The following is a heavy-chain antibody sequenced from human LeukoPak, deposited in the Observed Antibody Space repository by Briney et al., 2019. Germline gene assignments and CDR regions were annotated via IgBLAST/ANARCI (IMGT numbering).Heavy chain of an antibody. CDR3: ARDAMGKVPAAIRSYYYYYMDV. D-gene: IGHD2-2*02. J-gene: IGHJ6*03. Sequence: GASVKVSCKASGGTFSSYTISWVRQAPGQGLEWMGRIIPILGIANYAQKFQGRVTITADKSTSTAYMELSSLRSEDTAVYYCARDAMGKVPAAIRSYYYYYMDVWGKGTTVTVSS. CDR1: GGTFSSYT. CDR2: IIPILGIA. V-gene: IGHV1-69*04.